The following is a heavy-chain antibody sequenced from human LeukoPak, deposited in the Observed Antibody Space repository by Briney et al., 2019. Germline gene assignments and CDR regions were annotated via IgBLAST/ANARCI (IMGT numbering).Heavy chain of an antibody. CDR3: AKDPRYYDYVWGSYRTDPVDY. J-gene: IGHJ4*02. Sequence: GGSLRLSCAASGFTFSSYAMSWVRQAPGKGLEWVSAISGGGGSTYYADSVKGRFTISRDNSKNTLYLQMNSLRAEDTAVYYCAKDPRYYDYVWGSYRTDPVDYWGQGTLVTVSS. CDR1: GFTFSSYA. CDR2: ISGGGGST. D-gene: IGHD3-16*02. V-gene: IGHV3-23*01.